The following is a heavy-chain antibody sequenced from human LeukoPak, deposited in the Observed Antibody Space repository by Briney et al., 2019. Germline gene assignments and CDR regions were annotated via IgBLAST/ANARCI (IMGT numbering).Heavy chain of an antibody. CDR2: INWNGGST. CDR3: ANGYKYGYLFDY. CDR1: GFTFDDYG. V-gene: IGHV3-20*04. Sequence: RAGGSLRLSCAASGFTFDDYGMSWVRQAPGKGLEWVSGINWNGGSTGYADSVKGRFTISRDNAKNSLYLQMNSLRGEDTAVYYCANGYKYGYLFDYWGQGTLVTVSS. J-gene: IGHJ4*02. D-gene: IGHD5-18*01.